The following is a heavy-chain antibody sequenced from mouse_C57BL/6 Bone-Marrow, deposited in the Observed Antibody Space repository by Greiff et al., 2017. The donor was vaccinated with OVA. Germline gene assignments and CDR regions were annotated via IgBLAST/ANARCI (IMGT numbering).Heavy chain of an antibody. CDR1: GYTFTSYW. V-gene: IGHV1-50*01. Sequence: QVQLQQPGAELVKPGASVKLSCKASGYTFTSYWMQWVKQRPGQGLEWIGEIDPSDSYTNYNQKFKGKATLTVDTSSSTAYMQLSSLTSEDSAVYYRARYGVEDYWGQGTTLTVSS. CDR2: IDPSDSYT. J-gene: IGHJ2*01. D-gene: IGHD1-1*01. CDR3: ARYGVEDY.